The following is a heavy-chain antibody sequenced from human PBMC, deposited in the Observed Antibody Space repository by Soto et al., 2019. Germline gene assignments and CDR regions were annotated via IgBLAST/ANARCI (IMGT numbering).Heavy chain of an antibody. J-gene: IGHJ4*02. Sequence: LRLSCAASGFTFGNYALSWVRQAPGKGLEWVSTISGSVISTYYADSVKGRFTISRDNSKNTLYLQMDSLRAEDTAVYYCAKGGLAVAGTLYWGLGTLVTVSS. CDR3: AKGGLAVAGTLY. CDR1: GFTFGNYA. CDR2: ISGSVIST. D-gene: IGHD6-19*01. V-gene: IGHV3-23*01.